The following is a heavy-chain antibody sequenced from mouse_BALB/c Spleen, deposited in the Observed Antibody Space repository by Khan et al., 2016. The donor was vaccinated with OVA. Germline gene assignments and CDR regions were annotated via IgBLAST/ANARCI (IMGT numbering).Heavy chain of an antibody. Sequence: EVQLQELGPGLVKPSQSLSLTCSVTGYSITSGYFWNWIRQFPGNKLEWMGYIRYDGNSNYNPSLKNRISITRDTSKNTFFLKLNSVTPEDTATYYCARGGSAGPAWFAYWGQGTLVTVSA. D-gene: IGHD3-1*01. CDR1: GYSITSGYF. J-gene: IGHJ3*01. CDR2: IRYDGNS. CDR3: ARGGSAGPAWFAY. V-gene: IGHV3-6*02.